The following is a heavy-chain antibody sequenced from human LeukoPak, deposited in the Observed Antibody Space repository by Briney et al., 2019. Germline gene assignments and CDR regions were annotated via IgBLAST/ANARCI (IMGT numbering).Heavy chain of an antibody. CDR1: GFTFSNYG. V-gene: IGHV3-30*18. D-gene: IGHD3-16*02. CDR2: ISYDGTDK. J-gene: IGHJ4*02. CDR3: AKGYTDFDY. Sequence: GGSLRLSCAASGFTFSNYGFHWVRQTPGKGLEWVAVISYDGTDKYYADPVKGRFTVSRDNSKNTLYLQMNSLRAEDTAVYYCAKGYTDFDYWGQGTLVTVSS.